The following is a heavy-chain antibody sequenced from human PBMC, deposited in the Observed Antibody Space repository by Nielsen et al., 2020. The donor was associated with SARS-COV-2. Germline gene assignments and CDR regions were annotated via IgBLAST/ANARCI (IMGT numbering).Heavy chain of an antibody. CDR1: GYSFISYW. J-gene: IGHJ6*02. Sequence: GESLKISCKGSGYSFISYWIAWVRQMPGEGLELMGIIYPGDSDTRYSPSFQGHVTISADKSISTAYLQWSSLKASDTAMYYCARLNYDILTKYYYYGMDVWGQGTTVTVSS. CDR3: ARLNYDILTKYYYYGMDV. D-gene: IGHD3-9*01. CDR2: IYPGDSDT. V-gene: IGHV5-51*01.